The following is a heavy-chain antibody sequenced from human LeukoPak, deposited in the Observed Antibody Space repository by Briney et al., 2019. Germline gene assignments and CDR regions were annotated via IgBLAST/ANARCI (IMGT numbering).Heavy chain of an antibody. Sequence: ASVKVSCKASGYTFTSYDINGVRQATGQGREWMGWMNPNSGNTGYTQKFQGIVTITRNTSISTAYMELSSLRSEDTAVYYCARSSSYYYDSSGYYIYAFDIWGQGTMVTVSS. J-gene: IGHJ3*02. CDR1: GYTFTSYD. CDR3: ARSSSYYYDSSGYYIYAFDI. V-gene: IGHV1-8*03. D-gene: IGHD3-22*01. CDR2: MNPNSGNT.